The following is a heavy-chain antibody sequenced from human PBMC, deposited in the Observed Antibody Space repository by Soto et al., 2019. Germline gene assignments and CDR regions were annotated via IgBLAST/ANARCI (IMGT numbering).Heavy chain of an antibody. Sequence: QVQLGQSGAEVKKPGASVKLSCKASGYTFTSYYMHWVRQAPGQGLEWMGIMSPSAGSTSYAQKFQGRVTMTRDTSTSKVYREMSSLISEDTAVYYCARAGGYSRGYSDLWGRGTLVTVSS. J-gene: IGHJ2*01. D-gene: IGHD5-18*01. CDR1: GYTFTSYY. V-gene: IGHV1-46*01. CDR3: ARAGGYSRGYSDL. CDR2: MSPSAGST.